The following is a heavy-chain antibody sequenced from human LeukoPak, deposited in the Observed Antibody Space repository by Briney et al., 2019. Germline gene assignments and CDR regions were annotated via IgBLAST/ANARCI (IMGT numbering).Heavy chain of an antibody. CDR3: ARGRNHFDY. CDR1: GGSLSGYY. J-gene: IGHJ4*02. Sequence: PSETLSLTCAVSGGSLSGYYWTWIRQPPGKGLEWIGYIYYSGSTNYNPSLRSRVTISVDTSKNQFSLKLSSVTAADTAVYYCARGRNHFDYWGQGTLVTVSS. V-gene: IGHV4-59*01. CDR2: IYYSGST.